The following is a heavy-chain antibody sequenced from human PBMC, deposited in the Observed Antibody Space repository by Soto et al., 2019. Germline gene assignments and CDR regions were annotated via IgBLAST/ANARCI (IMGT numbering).Heavy chain of an antibody. CDR3: VRVVAIPGYPDN. J-gene: IGHJ4*02. CDR2: IVPIVDTS. V-gene: IGHV1-69*12. Sequence: QVQLVQSGAEVRQPASSVKVSCKTSGGTFSSYAISWVRQAPGQGLEWMGGIVPIVDTSTYAQKFQGRATITADESTITVYMKLSSLRSDDTAVYYCVRVVAIPGYPDNWGQGTLVTVSS. D-gene: IGHD5-12*01. CDR1: GGTFSSYA.